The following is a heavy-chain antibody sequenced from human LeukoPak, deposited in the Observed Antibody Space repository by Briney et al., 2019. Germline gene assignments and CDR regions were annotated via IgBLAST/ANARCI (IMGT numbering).Heavy chain of an antibody. D-gene: IGHD3-10*01. CDR3: ASSTGSGSYYPLFDY. CDR2: IYTSGST. Sequence: PSQTLSLTCTVSGGSISSGSYSWSWIRQPAGKGLEWIGRIYTSGSTNYNPSLKSRVTISVDTSKNQFSMKLSSVTAADTAVYYCASSTGSGSYYPLFDYWGQGTLVTLSS. CDR1: GGSISSGSYS. J-gene: IGHJ4*02. V-gene: IGHV4-61*02.